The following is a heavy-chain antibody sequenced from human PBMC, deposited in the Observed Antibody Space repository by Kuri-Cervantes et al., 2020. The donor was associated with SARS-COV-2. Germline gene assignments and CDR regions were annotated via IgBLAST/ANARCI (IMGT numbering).Heavy chain of an antibody. CDR3: ARQGGYSSSSLDY. Sequence: GSLRLSCTVSGGSISSYYWSWIRQPPGKGLEWIGYIYYSGSTNYNPSLKSRVTISVDTSKNLFSLKLSSVTAADTAVYYCARQGGYSSSSLDYWGQGTLVTVSS. CDR1: GGSISSYY. J-gene: IGHJ4*02. V-gene: IGHV4-59*01. CDR2: IYYSGST. D-gene: IGHD6-6*01.